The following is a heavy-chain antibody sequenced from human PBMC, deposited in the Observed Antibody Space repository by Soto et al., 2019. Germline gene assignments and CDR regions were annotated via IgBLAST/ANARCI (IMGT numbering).Heavy chain of an antibody. Sequence: LXLSWAASGFTFSDYYMSWIRQAPGKGLEWVSYISSSGSTAYYASSVEGRFTISRDNANNSVYLQMDSLRAEDTALYYCTRAAWFPYLSFYWGQGTLVTVSS. V-gene: IGHV3-11*04. J-gene: IGHJ4*02. CDR2: ISSSGSTA. D-gene: IGHD3-10*01. CDR1: GFTFSDYY. CDR3: TRAAWFPYLSFY.